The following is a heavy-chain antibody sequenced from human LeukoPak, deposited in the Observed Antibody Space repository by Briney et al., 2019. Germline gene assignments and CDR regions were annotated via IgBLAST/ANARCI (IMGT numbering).Heavy chain of an antibody. CDR3: ATDLDWSSSWQPFDY. J-gene: IGHJ4*02. CDR2: FDPEDGET. CDR1: GYTLTELS. Sequence: ASVKVSCKVSGYTLTELSMHWVRQAPGKGLEWMGGFDPEDGETIYAQKLQGRVTMTEDTSTDTAYMELSSLRSEDTAVYYCATDLDWSSSWQPFDYWGQGTLVTVSS. D-gene: IGHD6-13*01. V-gene: IGHV1-24*01.